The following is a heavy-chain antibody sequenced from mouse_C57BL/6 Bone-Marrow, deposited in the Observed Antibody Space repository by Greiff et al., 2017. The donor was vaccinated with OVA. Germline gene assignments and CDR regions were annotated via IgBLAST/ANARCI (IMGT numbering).Heavy chain of an antibody. D-gene: IGHD2-2*01. CDR2: IYPRSGNT. CDR1: GYTFTSYG. V-gene: IGHV1-81*01. CDR3: ARAPHYGYEDFDY. Sequence: QVQLQQSGAELARPGASVKLSCKASGYTFTSYGISWVKQRTGQGLEWIGEIYPRSGNTYYNETFQGKATLTADNSSSTAYMELRSLTSEDSAVYFCARAPHYGYEDFDYWGQGTTLTVSS. J-gene: IGHJ2*01.